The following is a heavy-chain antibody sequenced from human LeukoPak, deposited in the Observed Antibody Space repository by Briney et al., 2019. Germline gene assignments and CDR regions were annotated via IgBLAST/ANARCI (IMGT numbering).Heavy chain of an antibody. D-gene: IGHD4-17*01. V-gene: IGHV1-69*04. CDR1: GGTFSSYA. CDR3: AVPSTTVTPNFDY. Sequence: ASVKVSCKASGGTFSSYAISWVRQAPGQGLEWMGRIIPILGIANYAQKFQGRVTITADKSTSTAYMELSSLGSEDTAVYYCAVPSTTVTPNFDYWGQGTLVTVSS. CDR2: IIPILGIA. J-gene: IGHJ4*02.